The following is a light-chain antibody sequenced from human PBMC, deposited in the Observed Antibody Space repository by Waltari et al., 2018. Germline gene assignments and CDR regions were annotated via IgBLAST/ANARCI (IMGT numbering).Light chain of an antibody. J-gene: IGKJ1*01. CDR1: QSLLHSDGNTY. CDR3: MQRTHWPET. V-gene: IGKV2-30*02. Sequence: DVVMIQPPLSLPVTLGQPASISCRSGQSLLHSDGNTYLSWVQQRPGQSPRRLIYKVSNRDSGVPDRFSGSASGTDFTLKISRVEAEDVGVYYCMQRTHWPETFGQGTKVEIK. CDR2: KVS.